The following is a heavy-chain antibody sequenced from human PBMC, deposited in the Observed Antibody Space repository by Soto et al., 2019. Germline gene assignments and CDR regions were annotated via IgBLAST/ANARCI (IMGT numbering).Heavy chain of an antibody. CDR1: GYTFSSRG. J-gene: IGHJ2*01. CDR3: VREAGDYDWYFDL. CDR2: ISPHNAKT. Sequence: HAQLVQSGPEVKEPGASVKVSCKASGYTFSSRGIYWVRQAPGQGLEWMGWISPHNAKTHYAQSLQGRVTLTTDTSTSTAYMDRRSLRSDDTAVYYCVREAGDYDWYFDLWGRGTPVTVSS. V-gene: IGHV1-18*01. D-gene: IGHD4-17*01.